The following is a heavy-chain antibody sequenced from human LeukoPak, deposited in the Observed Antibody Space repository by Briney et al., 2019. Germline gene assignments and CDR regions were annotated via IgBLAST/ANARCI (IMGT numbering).Heavy chain of an antibody. CDR2: INTDGSST. J-gene: IGHJ4*02. V-gene: IGHV3-74*01. CDR3: ARSQEYDFWSGYHTFDY. D-gene: IGHD3-3*01. CDR1: GFTFSSYW. Sequence: PGGSLRLSCAASGFTFSSYWMHWVRHAPGKGLVWVSRINTDGSSTSYADSVKGRFTISRDNAKNTLYLQMNSLRAEDTAVYYCARSQEYDFWSGYHTFDYWGQGTLVTVSS.